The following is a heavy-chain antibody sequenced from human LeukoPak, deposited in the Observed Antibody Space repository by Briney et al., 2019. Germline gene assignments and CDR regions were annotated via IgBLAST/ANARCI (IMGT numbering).Heavy chain of an antibody. CDR1: GFTFSSYW. CDR3: ARVEYSSSWGGYFDY. CDR2: IKQDGSEE. Sequence: GGSLRLSCAASGFTFSSYWMSWVRQAPGKGLEWVANIKQDGSEEYYVDSVKGRFTISRDNAKNSLYLQMNSLRAEDTAVYYCARVEYSSSWGGYFDYWGQGTLVTVSS. J-gene: IGHJ4*02. V-gene: IGHV3-7*01. D-gene: IGHD6-6*01.